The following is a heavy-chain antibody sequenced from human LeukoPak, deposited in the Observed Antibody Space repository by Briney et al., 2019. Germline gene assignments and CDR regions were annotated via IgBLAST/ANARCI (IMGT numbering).Heavy chain of an antibody. D-gene: IGHD3-10*01. CDR3: AFRITMVRGPNPYYYMDV. Sequence: PSETLSLTCAVYGGSFSGYYWSWIRKPPGKGLEWIGEINHSGSTNYNPSLKSRVTISVDTSKNQFSLKLSSVTAADTAVYYCAFRITMVRGPNPYYYMDVWGKGTTVTVSS. CDR1: GGSFSGYY. J-gene: IGHJ6*03. CDR2: INHSGST. V-gene: IGHV4-34*01.